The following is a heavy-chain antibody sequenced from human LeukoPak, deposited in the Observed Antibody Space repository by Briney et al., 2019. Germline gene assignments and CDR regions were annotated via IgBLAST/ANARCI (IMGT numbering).Heavy chain of an antibody. V-gene: IGHV3-15*01. CDR1: GFPFKKAR. J-gene: IGHJ5*02. CDR3: TTVVAAAVNGWFDP. CDR2: KSKTDGGTT. D-gene: IGHD6-13*01. Sequence: GAPRPSRAPPGFPFKKARMNRGPPGPREGGGRGWRVKSKTDGGTTDYAAPVKDRFTISRDDSKNTLYLQMNSLRTEDTAVYYCTTVVAAAVNGWFDPWGQGTLVTVSS.